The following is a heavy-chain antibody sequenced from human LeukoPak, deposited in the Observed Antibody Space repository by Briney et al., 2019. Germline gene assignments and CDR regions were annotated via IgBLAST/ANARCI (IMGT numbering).Heavy chain of an antibody. V-gene: IGHV3-9*01. CDR3: AKDGSTSFYYMDV. J-gene: IGHJ6*03. Sequence: GGSLRLSCAASGFTFDDYAMHWVRQAPGKGLEWVSGISWNSGSIGYADSVKGRFTISRDNAKNSLYLQMNSLRAEDTALYYCAKDGSTSFYYMDVWGEGTTVTISS. D-gene: IGHD2-2*01. CDR2: ISWNSGSI. CDR1: GFTFDDYA.